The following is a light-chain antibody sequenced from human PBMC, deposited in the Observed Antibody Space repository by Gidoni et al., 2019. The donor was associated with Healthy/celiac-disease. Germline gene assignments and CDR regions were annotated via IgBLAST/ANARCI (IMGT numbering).Light chain of an antibody. Sequence: SYDLTQPPSVSVSPGQTARITCSGDALPKQYAYWYQQKPGQAPVLVIYKDSERPSGIPERFSGSSSGTTVTLTISGVQAEDEADYYCQSADSSGTYVWVFGGGTKLTVL. J-gene: IGLJ3*02. CDR2: KDS. CDR3: QSADSSGTYVWV. V-gene: IGLV3-25*03. CDR1: ALPKQY.